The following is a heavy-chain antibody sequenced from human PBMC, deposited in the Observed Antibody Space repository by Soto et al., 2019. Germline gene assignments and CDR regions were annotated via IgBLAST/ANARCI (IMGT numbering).Heavy chain of an antibody. J-gene: IGHJ4*02. V-gene: IGHV3-74*01. D-gene: IGHD6-19*01. Sequence: EVQLVESGGGLVQPGGSLRLSCAGSGFTLSSNWMHWVRQTPGKGLVWVSRINSDGSSAYYADSVMGRFTISRDNAKNTLYLQMNSLRAEDTAVYFCARGPTGWYGFDYWGQGTLVTVSS. CDR3: ARGPTGWYGFDY. CDR1: GFTLSSNW. CDR2: INSDGSSA.